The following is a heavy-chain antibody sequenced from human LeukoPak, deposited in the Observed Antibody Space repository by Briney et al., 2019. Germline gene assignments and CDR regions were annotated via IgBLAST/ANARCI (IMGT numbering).Heavy chain of an antibody. V-gene: IGHV3-7*01. D-gene: IGHD3-22*01. Sequence: PGGSLRLSCAASGITFSDHWTSWVRQAPGKGLEWVANITPDGSEKNYVDSVKGRFTISRDNAKNSLYLQMSSLRAEDSAVYYCVTGGHYSGSWGRGSLVTVSS. CDR1: GITFSDHW. J-gene: IGHJ5*02. CDR3: VTGGHYSGS. CDR2: ITPDGSEK.